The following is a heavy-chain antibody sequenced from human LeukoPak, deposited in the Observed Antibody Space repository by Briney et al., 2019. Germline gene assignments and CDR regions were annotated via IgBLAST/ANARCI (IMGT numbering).Heavy chain of an antibody. J-gene: IGHJ4*02. CDR2: ISYDGSNI. CDR1: GFSFSSYG. CDR3: AKEFGDIAVALDY. V-gene: IGHV3-30*18. Sequence: GRSLRLSCAASGFSFSSYGMHWVRQAPGKGLEWVAVISYDGSNIHYADSVQGRFTVSRDNSKNTLYLQMNSLRAEDTAVYYCAKEFGDIAVALDYWGQGTLVTVSS. D-gene: IGHD6-19*01.